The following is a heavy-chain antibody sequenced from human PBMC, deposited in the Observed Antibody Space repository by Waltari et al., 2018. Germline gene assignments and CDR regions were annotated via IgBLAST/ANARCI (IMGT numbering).Heavy chain of an antibody. J-gene: IGHJ4*02. Sequence: QVRLQQWGGGLLKPSETLSLPCVVSGGSLSGYDWLWLRQPPGKGLEWIGEVNYGGTTNYNPSLKSRITVSIDTSNNQFSLNLNSVTAADTAVYYSAKQVAGSGWYVGWGQGTLVSVSS. V-gene: IGHV4-34*01. CDR3: AKQVAGSGWYVG. CDR2: VNYGGTT. D-gene: IGHD6-19*01. CDR1: GGSLSGYD.